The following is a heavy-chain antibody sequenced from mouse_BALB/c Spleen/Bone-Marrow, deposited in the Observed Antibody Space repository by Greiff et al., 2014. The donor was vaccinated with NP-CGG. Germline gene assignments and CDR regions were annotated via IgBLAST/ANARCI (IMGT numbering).Heavy chain of an antibody. J-gene: IGHJ3*01. CDR3: TREGDSPFAY. D-gene: IGHD2-13*01. Sequence: QVQLKESGAELVKPGASVKLSCKASGYTFTSYYMYWVKQRPGQGLEWIGEINPSNGGTNFKEKFKSKATLTVDKSSSTAYMQLSSLTSEDSAVYYCTREGDSPFAYWGQGTLVTVSA. CDR2: INPSNGGT. CDR1: GYTFTSYY. V-gene: IGHV1S81*02.